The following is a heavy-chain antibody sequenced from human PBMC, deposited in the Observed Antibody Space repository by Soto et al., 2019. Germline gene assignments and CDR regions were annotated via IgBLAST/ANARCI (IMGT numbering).Heavy chain of an antibody. CDR2: VKQDGSEE. CDR1: GYSISTYW. Sequence: GGSLRLSCAASGYSISTYWMSWVRQAPGKGLEWVANVKQDGSEEYYVDSVKGRFTISRDNAKNSLYLQMNSLRAEDTALYYCARPNYDILTGYSWNWFDPWGQGTLVTVSS. J-gene: IGHJ5*02. CDR3: ARPNYDILTGYSWNWFDP. V-gene: IGHV3-7*03. D-gene: IGHD3-9*01.